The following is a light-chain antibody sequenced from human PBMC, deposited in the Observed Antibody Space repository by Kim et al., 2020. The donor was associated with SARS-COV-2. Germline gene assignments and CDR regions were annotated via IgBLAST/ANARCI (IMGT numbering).Light chain of an antibody. CDR1: QDIDTY. Sequence: ASVGDRVTITCRASQDIDTYLAWFQQKPGKAPQSLIYSASNLQTGVPSKFSGSGSGTDFTLTISSLQPDDFAIYYCQQYKSHPITFGQGTRLEIK. CDR2: SAS. J-gene: IGKJ5*01. CDR3: QQYKSHPIT. V-gene: IGKV1-16*02.